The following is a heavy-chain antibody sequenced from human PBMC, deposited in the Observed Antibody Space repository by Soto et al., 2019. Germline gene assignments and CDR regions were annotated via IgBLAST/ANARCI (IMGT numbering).Heavy chain of an antibody. V-gene: IGHV4-34*01. Sequence: SETLSLTCSVSGGSFGGYIWTWIRQTPGKGLQWIGQINHSGSASYNPSLKSRVTISVHTSNSQFSLELSSVTAADTAVYYCARGLITGSHYSGGWYYFDSWGQGTQVTVSS. CDR1: GGSFGGYI. J-gene: IGHJ4*02. CDR3: ARGLITGSHYSGGWYYFDS. CDR2: INHSGSA. D-gene: IGHD6-19*01.